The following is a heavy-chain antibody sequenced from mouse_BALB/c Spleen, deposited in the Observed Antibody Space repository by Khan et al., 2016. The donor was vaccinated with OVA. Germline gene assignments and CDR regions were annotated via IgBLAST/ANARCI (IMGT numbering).Heavy chain of an antibody. D-gene: IGHD2-14*01. J-gene: IGHJ4*01. Sequence: QVELLVSGPGLVAPSPSLSITCTVSGFSLSRYNIHWVRQPPGKGLEWLGLIWGGGGEAYNSNLKSSLSISKDNSTSQAFFKMNSLQTDVSAMYYCASACYRNEGYYSIDYWGQGTSVTVSS. CDR3: ASACYRNEGYYSIDY. CDR2: IWGGGGE. V-gene: IGHV2-6-4*01. CDR1: GFSLSRYN.